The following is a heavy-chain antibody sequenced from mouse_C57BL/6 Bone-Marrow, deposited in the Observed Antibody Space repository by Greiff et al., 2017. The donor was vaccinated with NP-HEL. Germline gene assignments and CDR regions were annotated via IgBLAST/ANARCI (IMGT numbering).Heavy chain of an antibody. D-gene: IGHD1-1*01. CDR1: GFTFSDYG. J-gene: IGHJ4*01. CDR2: ISNLAYSI. CDR3: ARRGGYYGSSKYYYAMDY. Sequence: EVKVVESGGGLVQPGGSLKLSCAASGFTFSDYGMAWVRQAPRKGPEWVAFISNLAYSIYYADTVTGRFTISRENAKNTLYLEMSSLRSEDTAMYYCARRGGYYGSSKYYYAMDYWGQGTSVTVSS. V-gene: IGHV5-15*01.